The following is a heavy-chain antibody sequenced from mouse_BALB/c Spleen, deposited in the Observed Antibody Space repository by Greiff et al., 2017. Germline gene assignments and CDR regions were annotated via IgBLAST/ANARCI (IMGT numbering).Heavy chain of an antibody. Sequence: VQLQQSAAELARPGASVKMSCKASGYTFTSYTMHWVKQRPGQGLEWIGYINPSSGYTEYNQKFKDKTTLTADKSSSTAYMQLSSLTSEDSAVYYCAPYGYDVLAYWGQGTLVTVSA. CDR1: GYTFTSYT. CDR2: INPSSGYT. J-gene: IGHJ3*01. D-gene: IGHD2-14*01. CDR3: APYGYDVLAY. V-gene: IGHV1-4*02.